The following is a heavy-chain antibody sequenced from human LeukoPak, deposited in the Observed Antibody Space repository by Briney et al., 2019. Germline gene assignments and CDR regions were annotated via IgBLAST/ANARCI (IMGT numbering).Heavy chain of an antibody. CDR3: AAPSYYDDSSGYYEH. CDR2: IKSKTDGGTT. V-gene: IGHV3-15*01. J-gene: IGHJ1*01. D-gene: IGHD3-22*01. CDR1: GFTFSNAW. Sequence: GGSLRLSCAASGFTFSNAWMSWVRQAPGKGVEWVGGIKSKTDGGTTDYAAPVKRRFTISRDDSKNTLYLQMNSLKTEDTAVYYCAAPSYYDDSSGYYEHWGQGTLVTVSS.